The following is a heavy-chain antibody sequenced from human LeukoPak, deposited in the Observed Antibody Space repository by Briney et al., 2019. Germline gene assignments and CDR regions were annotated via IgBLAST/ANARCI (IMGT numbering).Heavy chain of an antibody. D-gene: IGHD3-22*01. V-gene: IGHV4-4*07. Sequence: SETLSLTCTVSGGSISSYYWSWLRQPAGKGLEWIGRIYTSGSTNYNPSLKSRVTMSVDTSKNQFSLKLSSVTAADTAVYYCARDLDYYDSSGYYHYFDYWGQGTLVTVSS. J-gene: IGHJ4*02. CDR3: ARDLDYYDSSGYYHYFDY. CDR2: IYTSGST. CDR1: GGSISSYY.